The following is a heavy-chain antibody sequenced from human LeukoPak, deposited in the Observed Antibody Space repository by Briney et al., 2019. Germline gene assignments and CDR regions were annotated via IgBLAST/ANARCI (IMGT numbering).Heavy chain of an antibody. D-gene: IGHD3-10*01. J-gene: IGHJ5*02. Sequence: SVKVSCKASGGSFRTYPISWVRQAPGQGLEWMGGLSQFFRRTNYTQKFQGRLTISTDESSSTAYMELSDLRSDDTAVYYCATSESGRSWDWFAPWGQGTLVTVSS. CDR1: GGSFRTYP. CDR3: ATSESGRSWDWFAP. V-gene: IGHV1-69*05. CDR2: LSQFFRRT.